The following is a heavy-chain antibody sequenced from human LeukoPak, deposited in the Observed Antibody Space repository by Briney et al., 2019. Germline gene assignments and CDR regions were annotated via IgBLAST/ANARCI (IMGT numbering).Heavy chain of an antibody. D-gene: IGHD6-13*01. Sequence: PSETLSLTCTVSGGSISSYYWSWIRQPPGKGLEWIGYIDYSGSTNYNPSLQSRVTISVDASKNQFSLNLSSVTAADTAVYYCARHITATIAAARASGRAFDIWGQGTMVTVSS. J-gene: IGHJ3*02. CDR3: ARHITATIAAARASGRAFDI. CDR1: GGSISSYY. V-gene: IGHV4-59*08. CDR2: IDYSGST.